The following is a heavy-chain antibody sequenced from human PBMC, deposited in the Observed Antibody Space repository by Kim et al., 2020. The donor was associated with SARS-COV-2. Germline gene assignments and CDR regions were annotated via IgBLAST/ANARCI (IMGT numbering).Heavy chain of an antibody. V-gene: IGHV4-39*07. CDR1: GGSISSSSYY. J-gene: IGHJ4*02. D-gene: IGHD4-17*01. Sequence: SETLSLTCTVSGGSISSSSYYWGWIRQPPGKGLEWIGSIYYSGSTYYNPSLKSRVTISVDTSKNQFSLKLSSVTAADTAVYYCAREGTTALDYWGQWTL. CDR2: IYYSGST. CDR3: AREGTTALDY.